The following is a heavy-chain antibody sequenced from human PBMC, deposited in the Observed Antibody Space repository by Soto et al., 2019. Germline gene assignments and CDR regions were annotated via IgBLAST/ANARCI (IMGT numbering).Heavy chain of an antibody. Sequence: EVQLVESGGGLVQPGGSLRLSCAASGFTVSTDWMYGVRQAPWTGLEWVSVIRGGGNTFYADSVEGRFTISRDNSKNTVYLQMNGLRVEDTAMYYCVRENYYYGMDVWGQGTKVTVSS. CDR3: VRENYYYGMDV. CDR2: IRGGGNT. J-gene: IGHJ6*02. V-gene: IGHV3-66*01. CDR1: GFTVSTDW.